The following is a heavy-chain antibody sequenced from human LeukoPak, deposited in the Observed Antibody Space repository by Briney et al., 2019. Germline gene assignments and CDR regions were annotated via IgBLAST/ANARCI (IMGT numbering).Heavy chain of an antibody. CDR3: ARDVYSSGWYQFFDY. D-gene: IGHD6-19*01. CDR2: IKPDGSAE. J-gene: IGHJ4*02. Sequence: GGSLRLSCATSGFTFSSNWMSWVRHVPGRGLDWVANIKPDGSAEYYAASVKGRFTVSRDNAENSLYLQMNSLRAEDTAVYYCARDVYSSGWYQFFDYWGQGTLVTVSS. CDR1: GFTFSSNW. V-gene: IGHV3-7*01.